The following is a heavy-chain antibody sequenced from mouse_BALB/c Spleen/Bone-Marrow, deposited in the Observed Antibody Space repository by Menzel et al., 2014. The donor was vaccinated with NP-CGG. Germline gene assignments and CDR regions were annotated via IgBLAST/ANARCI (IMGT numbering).Heavy chain of an antibody. Sequence: LVKTGASVKISCKASGYSFTGYYMHWVKQSHGKSLEWIGYISCYNGATSYNQKFKGKATFTVDTSSSPAYMQFNRLTSEDSAVYYCARGDYGDWYFDVWAQGPRSPSPQ. J-gene: IGHJ1*01. D-gene: IGHD2-4*01. CDR2: ISCYNGAT. CDR1: GYSFTGYY. CDR3: ARGDYGDWYFDV. V-gene: IGHV1S34*01.